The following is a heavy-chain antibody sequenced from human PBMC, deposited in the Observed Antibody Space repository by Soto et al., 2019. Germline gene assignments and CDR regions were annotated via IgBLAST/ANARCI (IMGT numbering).Heavy chain of an antibody. CDR2: THHSGGA. CDR1: SGSIIGTNW. V-gene: IGHV4-4*02. D-gene: IGHD3-16*01. J-gene: IGHJ5*02. CDR3: ASLFGP. Sequence: SETLSLTCAVSSGSIIGTNWWTWVRRPPGKGLEWIGETHHSGGANYNPSLKSRVTISVDISKSQFSLKLASLTAADTAVYYCASLFGPWGQGMLVTVSS.